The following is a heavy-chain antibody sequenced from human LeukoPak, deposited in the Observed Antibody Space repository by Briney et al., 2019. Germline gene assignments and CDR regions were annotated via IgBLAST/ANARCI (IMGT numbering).Heavy chain of an antibody. CDR3: AREGLASSHYGMDV. CDR1: GYTFTSHG. D-gene: IGHD2-2*01. Sequence: ASVKVPCKASGYTFTSHGISWVRQAPGRGLEWMGWISAYNGNTNYAQKLQGRVTMTTDTSTSTAYMELRSLRSDDTAVYYCAREGLASSHYGMDVWGQGTTVTVSS. J-gene: IGHJ6*02. V-gene: IGHV1-18*01. CDR2: ISAYNGNT.